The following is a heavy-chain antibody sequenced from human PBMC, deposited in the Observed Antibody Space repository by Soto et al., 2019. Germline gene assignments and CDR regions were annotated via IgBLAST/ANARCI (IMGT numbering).Heavy chain of an antibody. D-gene: IGHD2-8*01. CDR3: ARDPYHVLMVNAPNLYGMDV. CDR2: ISTYNGNT. J-gene: IGHJ6*02. V-gene: IGHV1-18*01. CDR1: GYTFTTYD. Sequence: GASVKVSCTASGYTFTTYDISWVRQAPGQGLEGMGRISTYNGNTNYPQSLQDRLTMTTDTSTTTAYMELRSLRSDDTAVYYCARDPYHVLMVNAPNLYGMDVWGQGTTVTVSS.